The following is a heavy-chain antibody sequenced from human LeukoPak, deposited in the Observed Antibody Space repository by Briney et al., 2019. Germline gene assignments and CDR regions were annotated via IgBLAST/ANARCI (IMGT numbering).Heavy chain of an antibody. V-gene: IGHV4-34*01. Sequence: SETLSLTCAVYGGSFSGYYWSWIRQPPGKGLEWMGEINHSGSTNYNPSLKSRVTMSVDTSKNQCSLKLSSVTAADAAVYYCAIGLTYVLGSYRYDYWGQGTLVTVSS. D-gene: IGHD3-16*01. CDR1: GGSFSGYY. CDR2: INHSGST. J-gene: IGHJ4*02. CDR3: AIGLTYVLGSYRYDY.